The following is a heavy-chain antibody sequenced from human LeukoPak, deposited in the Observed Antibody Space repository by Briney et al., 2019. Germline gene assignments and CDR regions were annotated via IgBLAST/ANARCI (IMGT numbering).Heavy chain of an antibody. J-gene: IGHJ4*02. CDR1: GFTFSSYS. CDR2: ISSSSSTI. D-gene: IGHD6-19*01. V-gene: IGHV3-48*01. CDR3: AREDSVAATDY. Sequence: GGSLRLSCAASGFTFSSYSMNWVRQALGKGLEWVSSISSSSSTIYYADSVKGRFTISRDNAKNSLYLQMNSLRAEDTAVYYCAREDSVAATDYWGQGTLVTVSS.